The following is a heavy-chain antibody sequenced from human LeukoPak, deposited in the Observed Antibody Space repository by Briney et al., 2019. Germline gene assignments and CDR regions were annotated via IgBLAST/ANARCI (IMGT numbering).Heavy chain of an antibody. CDR1: GGSISSYY. D-gene: IGHD5-18*01. CDR2: IYYSGST. J-gene: IGHJ4*02. V-gene: IGHV4-59*01. CDR3: ARLDSYGTGHFDY. Sequence: PSETLSLTCTVSGGSISSYYWSWIRQPPGKGLEWIGYIYYSGSTNYNPSLKSRVTISVDTSKNQFSLKLSSVTAADTAVYYCARLDSYGTGHFDYWGQGTLVTVSS.